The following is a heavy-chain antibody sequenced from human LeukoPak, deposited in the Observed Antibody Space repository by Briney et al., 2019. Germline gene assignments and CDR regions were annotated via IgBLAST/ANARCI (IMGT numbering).Heavy chain of an antibody. D-gene: IGHD6-19*01. Sequence: ASVKVSCKASGYTFTSYGISWVRQAPGQGLEWMGRINPNSGGTNYAQKFQGRVTMTRDTSISTAYMELSRLRSDDTAVYYCARDRGSYSSGWYYFDYWGQGTLVTVSS. J-gene: IGHJ4*02. CDR1: GYTFTSYG. V-gene: IGHV1-2*06. CDR3: ARDRGSYSSGWYYFDY. CDR2: INPNSGGT.